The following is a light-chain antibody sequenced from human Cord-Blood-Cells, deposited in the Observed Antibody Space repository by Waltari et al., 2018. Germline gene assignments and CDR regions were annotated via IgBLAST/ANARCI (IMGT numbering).Light chain of an antibody. Sequence: EIVMTQSPATLSVSPGERATLSCRASQSVSSNLAWYQQKPGQPPKLLIYWASTRESGVPDRFSGSGSGTDFTLTISSLQAEDMAVYYCQQYYSTPYTFGQGTKLEIK. J-gene: IGKJ2*01. CDR1: QSVSSN. CDR3: QQYYSTPYT. CDR2: WAS. V-gene: IGKV3-15*01.